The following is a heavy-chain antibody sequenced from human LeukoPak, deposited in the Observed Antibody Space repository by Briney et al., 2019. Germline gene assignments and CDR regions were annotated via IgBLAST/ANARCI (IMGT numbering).Heavy chain of an antibody. CDR1: GGTFSSYA. D-gene: IGHD3-10*01. J-gene: IGHJ6*03. Sequence: SVKVSCKASGGTFSSYAISWVRQAPGQGLEWMGGIIPIFGTANSAQKFQGRVTITADESTSTAYMELSSLRSEDTAVYYCAREWRFQGSGSYYTPSYYMDVWGKGTTVTVSS. CDR2: IIPIFGTA. V-gene: IGHV1-69*13. CDR3: AREWRFQGSGSYYTPSYYMDV.